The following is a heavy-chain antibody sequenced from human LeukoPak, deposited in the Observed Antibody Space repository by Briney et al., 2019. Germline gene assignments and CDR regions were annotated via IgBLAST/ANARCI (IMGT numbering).Heavy chain of an antibody. J-gene: IGHJ4*02. D-gene: IGHD6-19*01. V-gene: IGHV1-2*02. CDR3: ASLAVAGDPFDY. CDR1: GYTFTGYY. CDR2: INPNSGGT. Sequence: ASVKASCKASGYTFTGYYMHWVRQAPGQGLEWMGWINPNSGGTNYAQKFQGRVTMTRDTSISTAYMELSRLRSDDTAVYYGASLAVAGDPFDYWGQGTLVTVSS.